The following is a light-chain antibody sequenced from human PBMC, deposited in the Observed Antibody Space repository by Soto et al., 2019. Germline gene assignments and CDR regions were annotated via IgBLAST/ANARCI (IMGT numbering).Light chain of an antibody. J-gene: IGKJ1*01. Sequence: DIQMTQSPSSLSASVGDTVTITCQASQDINKFLNWYQQKPGKAPKLLIYAASSLQSWVPSRFTGSGSGTDFTLTISSLQPEDFATYYCQQSYTSWWTFGQGTKVDIK. CDR1: QDINKF. V-gene: IGKV1-39*01. CDR2: AAS. CDR3: QQSYTSWWT.